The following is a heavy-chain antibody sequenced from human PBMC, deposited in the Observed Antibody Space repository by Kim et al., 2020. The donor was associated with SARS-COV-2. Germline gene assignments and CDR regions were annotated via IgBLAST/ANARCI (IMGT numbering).Heavy chain of an antibody. J-gene: IGHJ5*02. CDR2: IIPIFGTA. V-gene: IGHV1-69*13. CDR1: GGTFSSYA. Sequence: SVKVSCKASGGTFSSYAISWVRQAPGQGLEWMGGIIPIFGTANYAQKFQGRVTITADESTSTAYMELSSLRSEDTAVYYCASSCTGGVCYRMVSWFDPWGQGTLVTVSS. D-gene: IGHD2-8*02. CDR3: ASSCTGGVCYRMVSWFDP.